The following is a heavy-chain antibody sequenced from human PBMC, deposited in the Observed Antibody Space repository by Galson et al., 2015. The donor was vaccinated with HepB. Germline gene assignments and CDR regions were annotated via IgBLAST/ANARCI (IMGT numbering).Heavy chain of an antibody. CDR1: GFTFTDAW. V-gene: IGHV3-15*01. J-gene: IGHJ5*01. CDR3: TNATGTSCCGFGS. CDR2: IKSDTDGGTP. D-gene: IGHD2-15*01. Sequence: SLRLSCAASGFTFTDAWMSWVRQAPGKGLEWVGRIKSDTDGGTPDYAAPVKGRFTISRDDSKDTLYLQMNSLTTDDTALYYCTNATGTSCCGFGSWGQGAQVTAPS.